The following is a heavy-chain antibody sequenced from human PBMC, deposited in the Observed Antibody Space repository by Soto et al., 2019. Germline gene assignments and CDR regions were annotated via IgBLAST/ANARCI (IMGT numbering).Heavy chain of an antibody. D-gene: IGHD3-22*01. Sequence: ASVKVSCKASGYTFTSYAMHWVRQAPGQRLEWMGWINAGNGNTKYSQKFQGRVTITRDTSASTAYMELSSLRSEDTAVYYCANEAYYYDSSGYYEGGFDYWGQGTLVTVSS. J-gene: IGHJ4*02. V-gene: IGHV1-3*01. CDR1: GYTFTSYA. CDR2: INAGNGNT. CDR3: ANEAYYYDSSGYYEGGFDY.